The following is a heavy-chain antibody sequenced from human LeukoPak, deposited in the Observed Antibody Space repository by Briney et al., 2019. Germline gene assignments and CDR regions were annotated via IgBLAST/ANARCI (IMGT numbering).Heavy chain of an antibody. D-gene: IGHD3-22*01. Sequence: PSETLSLTCTVSGGSISSYYWSWIRQPPGKGLEWIGYIYYSGSTNYNPSLKSRVTISVDTSKNQFSLKLSSVTAADTAVYYCASGGDYYDSSGSISSYDYWGQGTLVTVPS. CDR3: ASGGDYYDSSGSISSYDY. CDR2: IYYSGST. J-gene: IGHJ4*02. CDR1: GGSISSYY. V-gene: IGHV4-59*08.